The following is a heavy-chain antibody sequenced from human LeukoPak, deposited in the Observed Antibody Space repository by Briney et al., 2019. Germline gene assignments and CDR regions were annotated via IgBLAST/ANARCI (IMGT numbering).Heavy chain of an antibody. CDR1: GGSFSGYH. CDR3: ARVYSSSWFGWFDP. V-gene: IGHV4-34*01. J-gene: IGHJ5*02. D-gene: IGHD6-13*01. CDR2: INHSGST. Sequence: KPSETLSLTCAVYGGSFSGYHWSWIRQPPGKGLEWIGEINHSGSTNYNPTLKSRVTISGDTSKNQFSLKLSSVTAADTAVYYCARVYSSSWFGWFDPWGQGTLVTVSS.